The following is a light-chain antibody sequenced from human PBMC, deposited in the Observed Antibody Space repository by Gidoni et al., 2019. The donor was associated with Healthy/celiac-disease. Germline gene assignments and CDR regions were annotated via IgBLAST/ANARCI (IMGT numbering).Light chain of an antibody. J-gene: IGKJ2*01. CDR1: QSVLYSSNNKNY. Sequence: IVMTQSPDSMAVALGERATINCKSSQSVLYSSNNKNYLAWYQQKPGQTPRLLIYWASTRESGVPDRFSGSGSGTDFTLTISRLQAEDVAVYYCQQYYSTPQTFGQGTKLEIK. CDR2: WAS. V-gene: IGKV4-1*01. CDR3: QQYYSTPQT.